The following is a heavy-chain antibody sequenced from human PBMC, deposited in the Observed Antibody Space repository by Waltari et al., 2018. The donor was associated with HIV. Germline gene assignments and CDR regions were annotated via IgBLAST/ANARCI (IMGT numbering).Heavy chain of an antibody. J-gene: IGHJ4*02. D-gene: IGHD3-22*01. CDR1: GGSFSGYY. Sequence: QVQLQQWGAGLLKPSETLSLTCAVYGGSFSGYYWSWIRQPPGKGLGWIGEINHSGSTNYNPSLKSRVTISVDTSKNQFSLKLSSGTAADTAVYYCARTTSYYYDSSGYYYFDYWGQGTLVTVSS. CDR2: INHSGST. CDR3: ARTTSYYYDSSGYYYFDY. V-gene: IGHV4-34*01.